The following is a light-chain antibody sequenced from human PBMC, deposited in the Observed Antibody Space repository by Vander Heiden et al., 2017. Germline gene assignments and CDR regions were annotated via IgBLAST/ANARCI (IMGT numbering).Light chain of an antibody. CDR1: SSDVGGYNY. J-gene: IGLJ2*01. CDR2: DVS. Sequence: QSALTQPASVSASPGQPNTISCTGTSSDVGGYNYVSWYQQHPGKAPKVMIYDVSNRPSGVSNRFSGSKSGNTASLTISGLQAEDEADYYCTSYTSRTTWVFGGGTKLTVL. CDR3: TSYTSRTTWV. V-gene: IGLV2-14*03.